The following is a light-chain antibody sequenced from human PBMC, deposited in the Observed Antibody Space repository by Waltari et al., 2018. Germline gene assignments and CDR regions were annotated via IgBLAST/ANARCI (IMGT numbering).Light chain of an antibody. Sequence: DIQMTQSPSPLSASVGDRVTITCLASQSISNGLAWYQQKTGKAPNPLIYKASTLESGVPSRFSGSGSGTEFTLTISSLQPDDFATYYCQQYNSYSLLTFGGGTKVEIK. CDR1: QSISNG. V-gene: IGKV1-5*03. J-gene: IGKJ4*01. CDR3: QQYNSYSLLT. CDR2: KAS.